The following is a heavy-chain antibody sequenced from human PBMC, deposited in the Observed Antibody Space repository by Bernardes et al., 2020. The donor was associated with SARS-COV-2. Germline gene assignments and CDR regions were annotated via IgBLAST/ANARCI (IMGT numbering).Heavy chain of an antibody. Sequence: GGSLSLSCAASGFTFSNYAMSWVRQAPGKGLEWVSAISGSGGSAYYADSVKGRFTISRDNSKNTLYLQMNSLRAEDTAVYYCAKESIVATITMYWVYWGQGTLVTVSS. D-gene: IGHD5-12*01. V-gene: IGHV3-23*01. CDR2: ISGSGGSA. J-gene: IGHJ4*02. CDR3: AKESIVATITMYWVY. CDR1: GFTFSNYA.